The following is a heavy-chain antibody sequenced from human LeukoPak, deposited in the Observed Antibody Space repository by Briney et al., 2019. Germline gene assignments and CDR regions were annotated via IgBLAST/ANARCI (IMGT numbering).Heavy chain of an antibody. V-gene: IGHV3-21*01. Sequence: GGSLRLSCAASGFTFSSYWMSWVRQAPGKGLEWVSSISVSSSYIYYAASVKGRFTISRDNAKNSLYLQMNRLSAEDTAVYYCARERQLERLAFGKEGSAFDYWGQGTLVTVSS. CDR3: ARERQLERLAFGKEGSAFDY. CDR1: GFTFSSYW. CDR2: ISVSSSYI. J-gene: IGHJ4*02. D-gene: IGHD1-1*01.